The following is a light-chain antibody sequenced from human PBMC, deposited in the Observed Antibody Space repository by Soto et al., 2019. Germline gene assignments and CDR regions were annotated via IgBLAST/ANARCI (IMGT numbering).Light chain of an antibody. V-gene: IGKV1-5*03. J-gene: IGKJ1*01. CDR2: KAS. CDR1: QSISSW. CDR3: QQYNSYWT. Sequence: DIQMTQSPSTLSASVGDRVTITCRASQSISSWLAWYQQKAGKAPKLLMYKASSLESGVPSRFSGSGSGTEFPLTISSLQPDYFATYYCQQYNSYWTFGQGTKVEIK.